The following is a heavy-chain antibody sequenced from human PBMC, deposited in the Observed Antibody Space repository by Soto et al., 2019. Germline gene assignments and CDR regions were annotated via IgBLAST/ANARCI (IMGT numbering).Heavy chain of an antibody. CDR3: ARDRRSGGSCDLDY. V-gene: IGHV6-1*01. D-gene: IGHD2-15*01. CDR2: TYYRSKWYN. CDR1: GDSVSSNSAA. J-gene: IGHJ4*02. Sequence: QSQTLSLTCAISGDSVSSNSAAWNWIRQSPSRGLEWLGRTYYRSKWYNDYAVSVKSRITINPDTSKNQFPLQLNSVTPEDTAVYYCARDRRSGGSCDLDYWGQGTLVTVSS.